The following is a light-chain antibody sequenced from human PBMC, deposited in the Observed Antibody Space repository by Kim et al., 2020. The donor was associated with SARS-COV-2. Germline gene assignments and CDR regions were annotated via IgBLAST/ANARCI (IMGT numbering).Light chain of an antibody. V-gene: IGLV2-18*02. J-gene: IGLJ2*01. Sequence: QSALTQPPSVSGSPGQSVTISCTGTSSDVGSYNRVSWYQQPPGTAPKLMIYEVSNRPSGVPDRFSGSKSGNTASLTISGLQAEDEADYYCSSYTSSSALDVVFGGGTKLTV. CDR3: SSYTSSSALDVV. CDR2: EVS. CDR1: SSDVGSYNR.